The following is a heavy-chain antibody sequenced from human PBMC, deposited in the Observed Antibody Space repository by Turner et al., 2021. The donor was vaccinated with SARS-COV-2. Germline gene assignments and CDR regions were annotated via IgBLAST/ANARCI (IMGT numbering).Heavy chain of an antibody. CDR1: GYTFTSYG. CDR2: ISAYNGNT. J-gene: IGHJ6*02. CDR3: ARAYGSGSYGHYYGMDV. V-gene: IGHV1-18*01. Sequence: QVQLVQSGAEVKKPGASVKVSCKASGYTFTSYGFSGVRQAPGQGLEWMGWISAYNGNTNYAQKVQGRVTMTTDTSTSTAYMELRSLRSDDTAVYYCARAYGSGSYGHYYGMDVWGQGTTVTVSS. D-gene: IGHD3-10*01.